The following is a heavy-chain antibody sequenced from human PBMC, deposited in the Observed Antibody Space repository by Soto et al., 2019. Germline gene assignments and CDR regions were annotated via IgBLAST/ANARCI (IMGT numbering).Heavy chain of an antibody. Sequence: ASVKVSCKASGYTFTSYYMHWVRQAPGQGLEWMGIINPSGGSTSYAQKFQGRVTMTRDTSTSTVYMELSSLRSEDTAVYYCARDFLSAHNTIFYYFDYWGQGTLVTVSS. V-gene: IGHV1-46*03. J-gene: IGHJ4*02. CDR3: ARDFLSAHNTIFYYFDY. D-gene: IGHD3-9*01. CDR2: INPSGGST. CDR1: GYTFTSYY.